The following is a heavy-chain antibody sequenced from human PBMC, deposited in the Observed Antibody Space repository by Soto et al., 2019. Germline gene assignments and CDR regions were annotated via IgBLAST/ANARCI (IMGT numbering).Heavy chain of an antibody. J-gene: IGHJ5*02. CDR2: IYDSGNT. CDR3: ARTLTTLHYYDSSGHSRFDP. CDR1: GGSISSGGYC. Sequence: QVQLQESGPGLVKPSQTLSLTCTVSGGSISSGGYCWSWIRQHPGTGLEWIGYIYDSGNTYYNPSLKSRVTISEDTSKNQFSLKLSSATAADTAVYYCARTLTTLHYYDSSGHSRFDPWGQGTLVTVSS. V-gene: IGHV4-31*03. D-gene: IGHD3-22*01.